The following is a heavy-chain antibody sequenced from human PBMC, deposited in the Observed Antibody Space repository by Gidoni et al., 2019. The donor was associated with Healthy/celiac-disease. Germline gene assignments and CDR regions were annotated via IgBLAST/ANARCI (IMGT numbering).Heavy chain of an antibody. CDR2: INPSGGST. Sequence: QVQLVQSGAEVKKPGASVKVSCKAAGDTFTSYDMHWVRQAPGQGLEWMGIINPSGGSTSYAQKFQGRVTMTRDTSTSTVYMELSSLRSEDTAVYYCAREPRIAAAGKGGGFDYWGQGTLVTVSS. V-gene: IGHV1-46*01. CDR1: GDTFTSYD. CDR3: AREPRIAAAGKGGGFDY. D-gene: IGHD6-13*01. J-gene: IGHJ4*02.